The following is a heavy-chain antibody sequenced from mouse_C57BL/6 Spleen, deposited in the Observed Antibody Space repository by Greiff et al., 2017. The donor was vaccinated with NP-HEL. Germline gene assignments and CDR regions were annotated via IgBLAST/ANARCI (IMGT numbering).Heavy chain of an antibody. CDR1: GFTFSSYA. J-gene: IGHJ3*01. CDR2: ISDGGSYT. Sequence: EVKLVESGGGLVKPGGSLKLSCAASGFTFSSYAMSWVRQTPEKRLEWVATISDGGSYTYYPDNVKGRFTISRDNAKNNLYLQMSHLKSEDTAMYYCARDRSNTGAWFAYWGQGTLVTVSA. D-gene: IGHD2-5*01. CDR3: ARDRSNTGAWFAY. V-gene: IGHV5-4*01.